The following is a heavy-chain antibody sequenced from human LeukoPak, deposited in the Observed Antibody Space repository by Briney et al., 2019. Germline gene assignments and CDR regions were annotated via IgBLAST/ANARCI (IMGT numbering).Heavy chain of an antibody. CDR3: TRGHYGR. J-gene: IGHJ4*02. Sequence: GSLRLSCAASGFPFTSAWMNWGRPAPGKGLEWVGHIKPKTEGGTTDYAAPVKGRFTISRDDSKSTLHLQMDSLKTEDTAVYFCTRGHYGRWGQGTLVTVSS. D-gene: IGHD3-10*01. CDR1: GFPFTSAW. V-gene: IGHV3-15*01. CDR2: IKPKTEGGTT.